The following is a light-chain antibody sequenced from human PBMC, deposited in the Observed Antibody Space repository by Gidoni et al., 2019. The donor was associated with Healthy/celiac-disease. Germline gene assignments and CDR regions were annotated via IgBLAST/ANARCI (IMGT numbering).Light chain of an antibody. J-gene: IGKJ4*01. CDR2: GAS. CDR1: QSVSSN. CDR3: QQYNNWPLT. Sequence: ELVMTQSPATLSVSPGERATLSCRASQSVSSNLAWYQQKSGQAPRLLIYGASTRATGIPARFSGSGSGTEFTLTISSLQSEDFAVYYCQQYNNWPLTFGGGTQVEIK. V-gene: IGKV3-15*01.